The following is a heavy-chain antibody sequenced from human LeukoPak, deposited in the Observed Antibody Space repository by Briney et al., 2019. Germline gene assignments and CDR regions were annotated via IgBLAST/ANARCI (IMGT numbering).Heavy chain of an antibody. J-gene: IGHJ3*02. CDR1: GGSISSSNW. CDR3: AGADTSGSYSSDAFDI. Sequence: SETLSLTCTVSGGSISSSNWWNWVRQPPGKGLEWIGEIYHDESTNYNPSLKSRVTISVDKSKNQFSLKLSAVTAADTAVYYCAGADTSGSYSSDAFDIWGQGTMVTVSS. D-gene: IGHD3-10*01. V-gene: IGHV4-4*02. CDR2: IYHDEST.